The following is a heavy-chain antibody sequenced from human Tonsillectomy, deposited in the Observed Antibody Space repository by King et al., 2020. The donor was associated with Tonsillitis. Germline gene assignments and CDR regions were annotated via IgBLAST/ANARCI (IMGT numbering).Heavy chain of an antibody. V-gene: IGHV1-69*12. D-gene: IGHD3-9*01. CDR3: ASATQMRYYAIPWFDP. CDR2: IIPIFGTA. Sequence: IQLVQSGAEVKKPGSSVKVSCKASGGTFSSYAISWVRQAPGQGLEWMGGIIPIFGTANYAQKFQGRVTITADESTSTAYMELSSLRSEDTAVYYGASATQMRYYAIPWFDPWGQGTLVTVSS. J-gene: IGHJ5*02. CDR1: GGTFSSYA.